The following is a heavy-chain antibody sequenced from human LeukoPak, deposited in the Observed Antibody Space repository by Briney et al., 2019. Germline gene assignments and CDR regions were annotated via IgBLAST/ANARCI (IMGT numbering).Heavy chain of an antibody. CDR3: AKANGYFDY. Sequence: PGGSLRLSRAASGFTFSNYAMGWARQAPGKRLEWVSVIGASGASTFYADSVKGRFTISRDNSKNTLSLQMNSLRAEDTALYYCAKANGYFDYWGQGTLVTVSS. CDR2: IGASGAST. V-gene: IGHV3-23*01. CDR1: GFTFSNYA. D-gene: IGHD2-8*01. J-gene: IGHJ4*02.